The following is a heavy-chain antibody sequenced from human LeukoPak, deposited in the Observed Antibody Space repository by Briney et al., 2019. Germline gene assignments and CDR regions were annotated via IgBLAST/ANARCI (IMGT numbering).Heavy chain of an antibody. CDR3: ARNRDWYLDY. Sequence: GRSLRLSCAASGFTFSNYGIHWVRQAPGKGLEWVAIIWFDGSIKYYVDSVKGRFTISRDNSKNTVDLQMDSLRVEDTALYYCARNRDWYLDYWGQGTLVTVSS. CDR1: GFTFSNYG. J-gene: IGHJ4*02. V-gene: IGHV3-33*08. D-gene: IGHD6-19*01. CDR2: IWFDGSIK.